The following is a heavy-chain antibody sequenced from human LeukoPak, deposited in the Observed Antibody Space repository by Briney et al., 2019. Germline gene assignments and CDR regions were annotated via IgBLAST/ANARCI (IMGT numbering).Heavy chain of an antibody. CDR2: ISAYNSNT. V-gene: IGHV1-18*01. CDR1: GYTFTSYG. CDR3: ARGFPPRRYYDSSGYYSYYFDY. D-gene: IGHD3-22*01. Sequence: ASVKVSCKASGYTFTSYGISWVRQAPGQGLEWMGWISAYNSNTHYAQKLQGRVTMTTDTSKSKAYMELRSLRSDDSAVYYCARGFPPRRYYDSSGYYSYYFDYWGQGTLVTVSS. J-gene: IGHJ4*02.